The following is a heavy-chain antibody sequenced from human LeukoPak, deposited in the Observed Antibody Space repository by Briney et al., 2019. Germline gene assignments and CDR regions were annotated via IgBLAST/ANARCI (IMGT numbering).Heavy chain of an antibody. J-gene: IGHJ4*02. CDR3: ARMVLTYYDYVWGSYRYFDY. CDR1: GGSVSSGSYY. Sequence: SETLSLTCTVYGGSVSSGSYYWSWLRQPPGKGLVWNGYIYYSRSTNYNPSLKSRVTISVDTSKNQFTLKLSSVTAADAAVYYCARMVLTYYDYVWGSYRYFDYWGQGTLVTVPS. V-gene: IGHV4-61*01. D-gene: IGHD3-16*02. CDR2: IYYSRST.